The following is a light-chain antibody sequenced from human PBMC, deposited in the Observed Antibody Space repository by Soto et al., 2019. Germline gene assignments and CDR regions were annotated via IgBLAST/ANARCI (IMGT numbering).Light chain of an antibody. J-gene: IGLJ2*01. Sequence: QSVLTQPASVSGSPGQSITISCTGTSSDVGYYNYVSWYQQHPGKAPKVLIYEVRNRPSGASSRFSGSKSGNAAFLTISGLQDEEEDDYYCSSYTRRSAVLFGGGTKLTVL. V-gene: IGLV2-14*01. CDR2: EVR. CDR3: SSYTRRSAVL. CDR1: SSDVGYYNY.